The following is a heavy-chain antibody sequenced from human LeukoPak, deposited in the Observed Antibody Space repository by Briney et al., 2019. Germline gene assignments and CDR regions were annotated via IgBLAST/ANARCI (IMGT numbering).Heavy chain of an antibody. Sequence: ASVNVSCKASGYTFTSYGISWVRQAPGQGLEWMGWISAYNGNTNYAQKLQGRVTMTTDTSTSTAYMELRSLRSDDTAVYYCARNVRYFYYMDVWGKGTTVTVSS. V-gene: IGHV1-18*01. CDR3: ARNVRYFYYMDV. CDR2: ISAYNGNT. J-gene: IGHJ6*03. CDR1: GYTFTSYG.